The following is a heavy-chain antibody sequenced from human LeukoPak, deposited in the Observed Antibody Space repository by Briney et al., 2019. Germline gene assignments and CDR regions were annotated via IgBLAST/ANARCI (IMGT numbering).Heavy chain of an antibody. J-gene: IGHJ1*01. CDR2: IYHSGST. CDR3: ASSRLLGYFQH. V-gene: IGHV4-30-2*01. D-gene: IGHD3-22*01. Sequence: SETLSLTCAVSGGSISSGGYSWSWIRQPPGKGLEWIGYIYHSGSTYYNPSLKSRVTISVDRSKNQFSLKLSSVTAADTAVYYCASSRLLGYFQHWGQGTLVTVSS. CDR1: GGSISSGGYS.